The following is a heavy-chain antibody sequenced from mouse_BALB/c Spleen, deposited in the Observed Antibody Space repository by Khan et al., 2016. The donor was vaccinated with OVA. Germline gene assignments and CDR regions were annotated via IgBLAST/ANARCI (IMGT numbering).Heavy chain of an antibody. D-gene: IGHD2-10*01. CDR1: GFSLTNYG. CDR2: IWSDGST. J-gene: IGHJ4*01. CDR3: ARQPYYHYNIIAY. V-gene: IGHV2-6-1*01. Sequence: QVQLKESGPGLVAPSQSLSITCTISGFSLTNYGVHWIRQPPGKGLEWLVVIWSDGSTTYNSALKSRLTITKDNSKSQVFLQMNSLQTDDTAIYFCARQPYYHYNIIAYWGQGTSVTVSS.